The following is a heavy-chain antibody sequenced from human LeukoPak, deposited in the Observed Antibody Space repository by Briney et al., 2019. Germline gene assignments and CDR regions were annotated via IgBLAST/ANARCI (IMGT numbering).Heavy chain of an antibody. Sequence: GGSLRLSCAASGFTFSSYAMSWVRQAPGKGLEWVSAISGSGGSTYYADSVKGRFTISRDNSKNTLYLQMNSLRAEDTAVYYCAKDPASSWYSSSWYYFDYWGQGTLVTVSS. V-gene: IGHV3-23*01. CDR2: ISGSGGST. D-gene: IGHD6-13*01. J-gene: IGHJ4*02. CDR3: AKDPASSWYSSSWYYFDY. CDR1: GFTFSSYA.